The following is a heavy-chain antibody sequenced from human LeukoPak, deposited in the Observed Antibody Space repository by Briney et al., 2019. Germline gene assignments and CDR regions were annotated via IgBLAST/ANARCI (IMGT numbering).Heavy chain of an antibody. CDR2: IYYSGST. Sequence: PSQTLSLTCTVSGGSISSYYWSWIRQPPGKGLEWIGYIYYSGSTNYNPSLKSRVTISVDTSKNQFSLKLSSVTAADTAVYYCAREGRQWLVGGAFDIWGQGTMVTVSS. D-gene: IGHD6-19*01. J-gene: IGHJ3*02. CDR1: GGSISSYY. CDR3: AREGRQWLVGGAFDI. V-gene: IGHV4-59*01.